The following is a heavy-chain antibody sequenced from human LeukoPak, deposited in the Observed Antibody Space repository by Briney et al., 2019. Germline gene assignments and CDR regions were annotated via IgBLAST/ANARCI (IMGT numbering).Heavy chain of an antibody. CDR3: ARDYCSGGSCYPVDY. Sequence: QPGGSLRLSCAASGFTFSSYAMHWVRQAPGKGLEWVAVISYDGSNKYYADSVKGRFTISRDNSKNTLYLQMNSLRAEDTAVYYCARDYCSGGSCYPVDYWGQGTLVTVSS. D-gene: IGHD2-15*01. CDR1: GFTFSSYA. V-gene: IGHV3-30*04. J-gene: IGHJ4*02. CDR2: ISYDGSNK.